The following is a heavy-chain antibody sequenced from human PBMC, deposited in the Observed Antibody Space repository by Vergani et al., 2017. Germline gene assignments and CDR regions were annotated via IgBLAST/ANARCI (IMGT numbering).Heavy chain of an antibody. Sequence: QVQLQESGPGLVKPSQTLSLTCTVSGGSFSTGGQSWTWLRQSAGKGLEWIGRINTRGATNDNPSLRSRAFMSVDASKKQFSLKLTYVTAADTAVYYCARDGGEYDKDALDVWGQGTKVTVTS. CDR2: INTRGAT. CDR1: GGSFSTGGQS. D-gene: IGHD2-21*01. V-gene: IGHV4-61*02. J-gene: IGHJ3*01. CDR3: ARDGGEYDKDALDV.